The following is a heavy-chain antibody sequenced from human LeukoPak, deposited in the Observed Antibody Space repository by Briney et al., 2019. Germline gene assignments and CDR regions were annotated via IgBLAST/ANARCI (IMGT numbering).Heavy chain of an antibody. Sequence: PSETLSLTCTVSGGSISTYYWSWIRQPPGKGLEWIGEINHSGSTNYNPSLKSRVTISVDTSKNQFSLKLSSVTAADTAVYYCARLHNYYGSGSPWGQGTLVTVSS. J-gene: IGHJ5*02. CDR3: ARLHNYYGSGSP. CDR1: GGSISTYY. V-gene: IGHV4-34*01. CDR2: INHSGST. D-gene: IGHD3-10*01.